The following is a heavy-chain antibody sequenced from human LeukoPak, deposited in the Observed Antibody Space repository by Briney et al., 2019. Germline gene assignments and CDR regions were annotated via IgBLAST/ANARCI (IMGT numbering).Heavy chain of an antibody. CDR2: ISSSGSTI. J-gene: IGHJ4*02. CDR1: GFTFSSYA. Sequence: PGRSLRLSCAASGFTFSSYAMHWVRQAPGKGLEWVSYISSSGSTIYCADSVKGRFTISRDNAKNSLYLQMNSLRAEDTAVYYCARDTGTTVDYWGQGTLVTVSS. D-gene: IGHD1-7*01. V-gene: IGHV3-48*03. CDR3: ARDTGTTVDY.